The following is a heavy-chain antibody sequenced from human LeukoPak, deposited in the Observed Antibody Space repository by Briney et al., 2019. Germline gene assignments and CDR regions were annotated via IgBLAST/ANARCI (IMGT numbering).Heavy chain of an antibody. CDR3: AKELPASGWYLAEMDV. CDR2: ISGSGGST. CDR1: GFTFSSYA. J-gene: IGHJ6*04. Sequence: PGGSLRLSCAASGFTFSSYAMSWVRQAPGKGLEWVSAISGSGGSTYYADSVKGRFTISRDNSKNTLYLQMNSLRAEDTAVYYCAKELPASGWYLAEMDVWGKGTTVTVSS. V-gene: IGHV3-23*01. D-gene: IGHD6-19*01.